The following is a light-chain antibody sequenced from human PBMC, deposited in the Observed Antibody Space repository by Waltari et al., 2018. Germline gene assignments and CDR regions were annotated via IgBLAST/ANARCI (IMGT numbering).Light chain of an antibody. J-gene: IGLJ2*01. CDR3: MSYTYTSSEV. CDR1: SSDIGGLNY. V-gene: IGLV2-14*03. Sequence: QSALTQPASVSGSPGRSITISCTGTSSDIGGLNYVSWFQQRPGTVPKLMIFDVANRPSGVSDRFSGSKSGNTASLTISGLQAEDEADYYCMSYTYTSSEVFGGGTKLTVL. CDR2: DVA.